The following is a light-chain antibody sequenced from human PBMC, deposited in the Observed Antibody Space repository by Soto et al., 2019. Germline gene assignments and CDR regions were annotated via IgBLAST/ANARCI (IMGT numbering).Light chain of an antibody. CDR1: QGLSSW. J-gene: IGKJ5*01. V-gene: IGKV1D-16*01. Sequence: DVQVTQSPSSLTASVGDRVTITCRASQGLSSWLAWYQQKPEEAPKSLIYAASRLESGVPSRFSGSGSGTDFALTSSSLQPEDFATYYCQQYNSYPITFGQGTRLEIK. CDR3: QQYNSYPIT. CDR2: AAS.